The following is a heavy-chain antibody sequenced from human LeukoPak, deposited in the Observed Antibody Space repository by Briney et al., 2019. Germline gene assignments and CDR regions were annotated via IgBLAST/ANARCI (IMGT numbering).Heavy chain of an antibody. Sequence: ASVKVSCKASGYTFTSYGISWVRQAPGQGLEWMGWISAYNGNTNYAQKLQGRVTMTTDTSTSTAYMELRSLRSDDTAVYYCARAWTGSGSPREHNWFDPWGQGTLVTVSS. CDR3: ARAWTGSGSPREHNWFDP. J-gene: IGHJ5*02. CDR1: GYTFTSYG. V-gene: IGHV1-18*01. D-gene: IGHD3-10*01. CDR2: ISAYNGNT.